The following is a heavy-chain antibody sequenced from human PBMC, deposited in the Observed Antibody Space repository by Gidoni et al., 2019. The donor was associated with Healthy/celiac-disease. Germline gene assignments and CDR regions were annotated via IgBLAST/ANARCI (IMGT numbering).Heavy chain of an antibody. Sequence: QVQLVQAGAEVKKPGSSVKVSCKASGGTFSSYAISWVRQAPGQGLEWMGGIIPIFGTANYAQKFQGRVTITADESTSTAYMELSSLRSEDTAVYYCARVPSSSTARGGYYFDYWGQGTLVTVSS. D-gene: IGHD6-6*01. J-gene: IGHJ4*02. V-gene: IGHV1-69*01. CDR3: ARVPSSSTARGGYYFDY. CDR2: IIPIFGTA. CDR1: GGTFSSYA.